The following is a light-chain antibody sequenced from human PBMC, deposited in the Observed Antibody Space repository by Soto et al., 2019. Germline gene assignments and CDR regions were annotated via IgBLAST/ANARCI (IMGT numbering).Light chain of an antibody. V-gene: IGKV1-39*01. Sequence: DIETTQSPSSLSASVGDTVTITCRASQGIKSYLNWYQQKPGKAPKLLIYGASSLQSGVPSRFSGSGSGTDFTLTISSLQPEDYATYYCQQSYSTPPLTFGGGTKWIS. CDR2: GAS. CDR3: QQSYSTPPLT. CDR1: QGIKSY. J-gene: IGKJ4*01.